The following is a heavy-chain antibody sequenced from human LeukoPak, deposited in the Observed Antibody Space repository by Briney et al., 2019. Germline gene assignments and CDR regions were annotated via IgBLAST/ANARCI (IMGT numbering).Heavy chain of an antibody. CDR2: IYYNGKT. CDR1: GGAITDSNYY. Sequence: SETLSLTCTVSGGAITDSNYYWGWIRQPPGEGLEWIGNIYYNGKTFYNESVRSRVTISVDTSKNQFSLKLNSVTAADTALFYCARYSGSHYAFDIWGQGTMVTVSS. D-gene: IGHD1-26*01. V-gene: IGHV4-39*01. J-gene: IGHJ3*02. CDR3: ARYSGSHYAFDI.